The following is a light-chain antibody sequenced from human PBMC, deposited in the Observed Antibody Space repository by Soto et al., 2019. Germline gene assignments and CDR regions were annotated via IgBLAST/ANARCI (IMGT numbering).Light chain of an antibody. CDR3: QSYYTSLSEVV. CDR2: GNS. V-gene: IGLV1-40*01. Sequence: QAVLTQPPSVSGAPGQRVTISCTGSSSNIGAGYDVHWYQHLPGTAPKLLIYGNSNRPSGVPDRFSGSKSGTSASLAITGLQAEDEADYYCQSYYTSLSEVVFGGGTKLTVL. CDR1: SSNIGAGYD. J-gene: IGLJ2*01.